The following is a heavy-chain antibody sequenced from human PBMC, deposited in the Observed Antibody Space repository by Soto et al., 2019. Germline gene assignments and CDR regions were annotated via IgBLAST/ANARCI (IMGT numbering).Heavy chain of an antibody. CDR3: ANLLLGYCSSTSCHPIDY. J-gene: IGHJ4*02. D-gene: IGHD2-2*01. V-gene: IGHV3-23*01. CDR2: ISGSGGST. Sequence: GGSLRLSCAASGFTFSSYAMSWVRQAPGKGLEWVSAISGSGGSTYYADSVKGRFTISRDNSKNTLYLQMNSLRAEDTALYYCANLLLGYCSSTSCHPIDYWGQGTLVTVSS. CDR1: GFTFSSYA.